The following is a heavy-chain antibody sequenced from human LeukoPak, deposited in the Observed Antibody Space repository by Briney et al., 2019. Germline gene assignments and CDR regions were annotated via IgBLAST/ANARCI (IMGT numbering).Heavy chain of an antibody. J-gene: IGHJ4*02. CDR3: TTTLLRGVIIPFDY. CDR1: GFTFSNAW. V-gene: IGHV3-15*01. D-gene: IGHD3-10*01. CDR2: IKSKTDGGTT. Sequence: GGSLRLSCAASGFTFSNAWMSWVRQAPGKGLEWVGRIKSKTDGGTTDYAAPVKGRFTISRDDSKNTLYLQMNSLKTEDTAVYYCTTTLLRGVIIPFDYWGQGTLVTASS.